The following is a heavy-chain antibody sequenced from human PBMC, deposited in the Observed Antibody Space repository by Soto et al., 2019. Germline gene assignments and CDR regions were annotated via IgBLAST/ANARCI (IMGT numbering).Heavy chain of an antibody. J-gene: IGHJ4*02. D-gene: IGHD2-8*01. V-gene: IGHV1-18*01. CDR3: ARGSTLGVYTQNFDY. CDR2: INAYNGNT. Sequence: SVKVSCKDSGYTFSNFAITWVRQAPGQGLEWMGWINAYNGNTNYAQKLQGRVTVTTDTSTSTAYMELRSLRSDDSAVYYCARGSTLGVYTQNFDYWGQGTLVTVSS. CDR1: GYTFSNFA.